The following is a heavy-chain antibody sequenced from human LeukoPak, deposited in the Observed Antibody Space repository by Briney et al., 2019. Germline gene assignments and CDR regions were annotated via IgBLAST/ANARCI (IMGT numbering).Heavy chain of an antibody. CDR1: GGSISSYY. V-gene: IGHV4-59*01. CDR3: ARHYCNGGSCYYFNY. CDR2: VYSSGST. D-gene: IGHD2-15*01. Sequence: SETLSLTCTVSGGSISSYYWSWIRQPPGKGLEWIGYVYSSGSTNYNPSLKSRVIISVDTSKNQFSLKLSSVTAADTAVYYCARHYCNGGSCYYFNYWGQGALVTVSS. J-gene: IGHJ4*02.